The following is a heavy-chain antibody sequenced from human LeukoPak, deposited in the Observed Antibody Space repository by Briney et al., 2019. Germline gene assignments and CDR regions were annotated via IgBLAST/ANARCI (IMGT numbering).Heavy chain of an antibody. J-gene: IGHJ4*02. V-gene: IGHV4-59*05. D-gene: IGHD6-19*01. Sequence: PSETLSLTCTVSGGSISSYYWSWIRQPPGKGLEWIGSIYYSGRTYYNPSLKSRVTISVDTSKNQFSLKLSSVTAADTAVYYCARSGYSSGWSHYFDYWGQGTLVTVSS. CDR2: IYYSGRT. CDR3: ARSGYSSGWSHYFDY. CDR1: GGSISSYY.